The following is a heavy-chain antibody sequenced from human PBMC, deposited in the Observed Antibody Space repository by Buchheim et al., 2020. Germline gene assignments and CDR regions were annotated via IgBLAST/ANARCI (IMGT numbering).Heavy chain of an antibody. CDR2: ISYDGSNK. CDR3: AKFTVTTHPSDY. D-gene: IGHD4-11*01. V-gene: IGHV3-30*18. Sequence: QVQLVESGGGVVQPGRSLRLSCAASGLTFSSYGMHWVRQAPGKGLEWVAVISYDGSNKYYADSVKGRFTISRDNSKNTLYLQMNSLRAEDTAVYYCAKFTVTTHPSDYWGQGTL. J-gene: IGHJ4*02. CDR1: GLTFSSYG.